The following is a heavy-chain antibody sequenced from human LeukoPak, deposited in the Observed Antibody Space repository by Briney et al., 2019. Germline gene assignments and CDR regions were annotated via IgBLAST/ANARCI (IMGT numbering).Heavy chain of an antibody. CDR2: IYTSGST. D-gene: IGHD3-16*01. CDR3: ARARRGTDYYNMDV. J-gene: IGHJ6*03. CDR1: GGSISSGSYY. V-gene: IGHV4-61*02. Sequence: SETLSLTCTVSGGSISSGSYYWSWIRQPAGKGLEWIGRIYTSGSTNYNPSLKSRVTMSVYTSKNQFSLRLSSVTAADTAVYYCARARRGTDYYNMDVWGKGTTVTASS.